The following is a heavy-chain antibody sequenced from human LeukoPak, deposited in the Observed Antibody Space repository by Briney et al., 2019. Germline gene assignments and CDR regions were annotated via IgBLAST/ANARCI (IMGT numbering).Heavy chain of an antibody. J-gene: IGHJ3*02. CDR3: ARDWFDAFDI. Sequence: GASVKVSCKASGYTFTSYGISWVRQAPGQGLEWMGWMNPNSGNTGYAQKFQGRVTMTGNTSISTAYMELSSLRSEDTAVYYCARDWFDAFDIWGQGTMVTVSS. CDR2: MNPNSGNT. CDR1: GYTFTSYG. D-gene: IGHD3-9*01. V-gene: IGHV1-8*02.